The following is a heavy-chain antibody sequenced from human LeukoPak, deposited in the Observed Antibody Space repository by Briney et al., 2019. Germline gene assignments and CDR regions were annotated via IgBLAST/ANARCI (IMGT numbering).Heavy chain of an antibody. CDR3: ARVRQSSGWYPFDY. J-gene: IGHJ4*02. D-gene: IGHD6-19*01. V-gene: IGHV3-20*04. CDR1: GFTFDDHG. CDR2: INWNGGST. Sequence: GGSLRLSCAASGFTFDDHGMSWVRQVPGKGLEWVSGINWNGGSTGYADSVKGRFTISRDNAKNSLYLQMNSLRAEDTALYYCARVRQSSGWYPFDYWGQGTLVTVSS.